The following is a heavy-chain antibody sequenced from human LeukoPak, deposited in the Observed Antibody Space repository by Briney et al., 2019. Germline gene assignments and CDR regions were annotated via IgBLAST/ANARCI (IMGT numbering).Heavy chain of an antibody. D-gene: IGHD1-14*01. CDR1: GFTFSSYA. CDR3: AKVIITGSFSDYFDN. Sequence: GGSLRLSCATAGFTFSSYAMSWVRQAPGRGLEWVSAIGGSGSRAGYTYYADSVKGRFTISRDNSKDTLYLQMNSLRAEDTAIYYCAKVIITGSFSDYFDNWGQGTLVTVSS. J-gene: IGHJ4*02. CDR2: IGGSGSRAGYT. V-gene: IGHV3-23*01.